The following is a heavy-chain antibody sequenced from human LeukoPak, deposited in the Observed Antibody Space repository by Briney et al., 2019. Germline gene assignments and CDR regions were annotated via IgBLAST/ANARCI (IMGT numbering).Heavy chain of an antibody. J-gene: IGHJ5*02. CDR2: IDYIGGT. CDR1: GFTFSSYG. CDR3: ARPPGIAAAWLDP. D-gene: IGHD6-13*01. Sequence: GSLRLSCAASGFTFSSYGMSWVRQPPGKGLEWIGNIDYIGGTYYNPSLKSRVTISVDTSKDQFSLKLSSLTAADTGVYYCARPPGIAAAWLDPWGQGTLVTVSS. V-gene: IGHV4-39*01.